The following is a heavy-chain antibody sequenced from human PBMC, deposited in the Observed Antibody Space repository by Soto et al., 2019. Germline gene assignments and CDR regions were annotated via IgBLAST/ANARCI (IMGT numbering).Heavy chain of an antibody. J-gene: IGHJ4*02. Sequence: QVQLVESGGGVVQPGRSLRLSCAASGFTFSSYGMHWVRQAPGKGLEWVAVISYDGRNKYYADSVKGRFTISRDNSKNTLYLQMNSLRAEDTAVYYCAAVEFGYWGQGTLVTVSS. CDR2: ISYDGRNK. V-gene: IGHV3-30*03. D-gene: IGHD6-19*01. CDR1: GFTFSSYG. CDR3: AAVEFGY.